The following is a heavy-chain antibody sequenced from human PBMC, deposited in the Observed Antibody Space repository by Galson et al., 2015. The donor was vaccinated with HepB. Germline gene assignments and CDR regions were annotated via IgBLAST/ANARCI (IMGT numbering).Heavy chain of an antibody. CDR1: GFSLSTSGMC. CDR3: ARYSGRLNWFDP. CDR2: IDWDDDK. Sequence: PALVKPTQTLTLACTFSGFSLSTSGMCVSWIRQPPGKALEWLALIDWDDDKYYSTSLKTRLTISRDTSKNQVVLTMTNMDPVDTATYYCARYSGRLNWFDPWGQGTLVTVSS. J-gene: IGHJ5*02. V-gene: IGHV2-70*01. D-gene: IGHD1-26*01.